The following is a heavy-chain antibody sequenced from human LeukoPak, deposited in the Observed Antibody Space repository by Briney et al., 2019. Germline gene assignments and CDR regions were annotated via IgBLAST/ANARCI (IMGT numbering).Heavy chain of an antibody. D-gene: IGHD5-12*01. CDR1: GGSISSYY. Sequence: SETLSLTCTVSGGSISSYYWSWIRQPQGKGLEWIGYIYYCGNTNYNPSLKSRVTISVDTSKNQFSLKLSSVTAADTAVYYCARLKVGSGYDHYYYYYGMDVWGQGTTVTVSS. V-gene: IGHV4-59*08. CDR3: ARLKVGSGYDHYYYYYGMDV. CDR2: IYYCGNT. J-gene: IGHJ6*02.